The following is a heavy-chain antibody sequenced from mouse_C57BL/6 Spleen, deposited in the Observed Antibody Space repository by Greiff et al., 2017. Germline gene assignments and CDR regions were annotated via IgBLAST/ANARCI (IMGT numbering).Heavy chain of an antibody. J-gene: IGHJ4*01. Sequence: LVESGPELVKPGASVKISCKASGYSFTSYYIHWVKQRPGQGLEWIGWIYPGSGNTKYNEKFKGKATLTADTSSSTAYMQLSSLTSEDSAVYYCARGIYYDYDGDMDYWGQGTSVTVSS. D-gene: IGHD2-4*01. CDR1: GYSFTSYY. V-gene: IGHV1-66*01. CDR2: IYPGSGNT. CDR3: ARGIYYDYDGDMDY.